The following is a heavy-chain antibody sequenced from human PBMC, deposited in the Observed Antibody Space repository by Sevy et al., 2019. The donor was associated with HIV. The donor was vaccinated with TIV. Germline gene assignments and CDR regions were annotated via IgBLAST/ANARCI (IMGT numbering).Heavy chain of an antibody. Sequence: GGYLRLSCAASGFTFINHAMHWVRQAPGKGLEWVTVISYDGSNKYYADSVKGRFTISRDTSKSTVYLQMDILRAEDTAVYYFARDLNSGYANYYYYGMDVWGQGTTVTVS. CDR1: GFTFINHA. J-gene: IGHJ6*02. V-gene: IGHV3-30*04. CDR3: ARDLNSGYANYYYYGMDV. CDR2: ISYDGSNK. D-gene: IGHD5-12*01.